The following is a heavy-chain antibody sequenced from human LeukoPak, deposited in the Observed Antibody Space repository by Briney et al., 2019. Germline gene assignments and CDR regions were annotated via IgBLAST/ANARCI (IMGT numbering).Heavy chain of an antibody. CDR3: ARAPDDYDFWSGPFDY. D-gene: IGHD3-3*01. Sequence: GASVKVSCKASGYTCTNYGISWVRQAPGQGLEWMGWISAYSGNTNYAQNLQGRVTMTTDTSTSTAYMELRSLRSDDTAVYYCARAPDDYDFWSGPFDYWGRGTLVTVSS. V-gene: IGHV1-18*01. J-gene: IGHJ4*02. CDR2: ISAYSGNT. CDR1: GYTCTNYG.